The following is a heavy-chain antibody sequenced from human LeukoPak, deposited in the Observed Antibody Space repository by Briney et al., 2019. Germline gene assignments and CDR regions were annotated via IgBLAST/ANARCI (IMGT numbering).Heavy chain of an antibody. Sequence: GGSLRLSYEVSGFTLDNYWMSWVRQAPGKGPEWVANINQDGSEKNYLDSVKGRFTISRDNAKNSVYLQMNSLRVEDTAVYVCTRDGSGWSDSWGQGTLVTVSS. D-gene: IGHD6-19*01. J-gene: IGHJ5*01. V-gene: IGHV3-7*01. CDR2: INQDGSEK. CDR3: TRDGSGWSDS. CDR1: GFTLDNYW.